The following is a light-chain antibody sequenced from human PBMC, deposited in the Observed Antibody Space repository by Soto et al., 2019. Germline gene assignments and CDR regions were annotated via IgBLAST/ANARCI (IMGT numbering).Light chain of an antibody. CDR2: ANT. J-gene: IGLJ2*01. CDR1: SSNIGSTYD. CDR3: CAYAGSGTVV. V-gene: IGLV1-40*01. Sequence: QSVLTQPPSVSGAPGQRVTISCTGSSSNIGSTYDVHWYQQLPGTAPKLLIYANTNRPSGVPDRFSGSKSGPSASLAITGLQAEDEADYYCCAYAGSGTVVFGGGTKVTVL.